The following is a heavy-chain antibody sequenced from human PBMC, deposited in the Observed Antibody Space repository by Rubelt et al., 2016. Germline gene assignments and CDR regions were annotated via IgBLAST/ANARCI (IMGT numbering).Heavy chain of an antibody. Sequence: PGKGLEWVANIKQDGSEKYYVDSVKGRFTISRDNAKNSLYLQMNSLRAEDTAVYYCARGAAAAPPGYYYYYGMDVWGQGTTVTVSS. V-gene: IGHV3-7*05. CDR3: ARGAAAAPPGYYYYYGMDV. CDR2: IKQDGSEK. D-gene: IGHD6-13*01. J-gene: IGHJ6*02.